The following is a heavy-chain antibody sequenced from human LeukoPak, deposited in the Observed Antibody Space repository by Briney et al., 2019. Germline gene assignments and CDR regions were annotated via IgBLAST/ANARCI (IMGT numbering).Heavy chain of an antibody. J-gene: IGHJ4*02. Sequence: PGRSLRLSCAASGFTFSSYGMQWVRQAPGEGLEWVAVIWYDGSNKYYADSVKGRSTISRDNSKNTLYLQMNSLRAEDTAVYYCARDQWELRGYFDYWGQGTLVTVSS. D-gene: IGHD1-26*01. CDR3: ARDQWELRGYFDY. CDR1: GFTFSSYG. CDR2: IWYDGSNK. V-gene: IGHV3-33*01.